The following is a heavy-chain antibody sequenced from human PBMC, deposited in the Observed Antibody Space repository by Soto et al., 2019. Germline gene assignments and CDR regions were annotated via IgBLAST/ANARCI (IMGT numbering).Heavy chain of an antibody. J-gene: IGHJ4*02. CDR3: ASFVGGTSKAHDY. Sequence: GGSLRLSCAASGFTFSSYAMSWVRQAPGKGLEWVSTISATGGTTYYADSVKGRFTISRDNSKNTLYLQMSSLRAEDTAVYYCASFVGGTSKAHDYWGQGTLVTVSS. CDR2: ISATGGTT. V-gene: IGHV3-23*01. D-gene: IGHD1-26*01. CDR1: GFTFSSYA.